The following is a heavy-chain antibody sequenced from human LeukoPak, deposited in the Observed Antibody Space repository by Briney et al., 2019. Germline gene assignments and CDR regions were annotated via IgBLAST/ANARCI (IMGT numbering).Heavy chain of an antibody. J-gene: IGHJ4*02. Sequence: GGSLRLSCAASGFTFSSYGMHWVRQAPGKELEWVAFIRYDGSNKYYADSVKGRFTISRDNSKNTLYLQMNSLRAEDTAVYYCAKDIYSSSWYYFDYWGQGTLVTVSS. D-gene: IGHD6-13*01. CDR1: GFTFSSYG. CDR3: AKDIYSSSWYYFDY. CDR2: IRYDGSNK. V-gene: IGHV3-30*02.